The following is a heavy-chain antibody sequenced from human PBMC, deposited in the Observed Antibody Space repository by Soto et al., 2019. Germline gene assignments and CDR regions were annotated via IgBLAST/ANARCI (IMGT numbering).Heavy chain of an antibody. J-gene: IGHJ3*02. Sequence: LSLTCTVSGGSISTYYWTWIRQSPGKGLEWIGYIYRTGSTHYNPSLNSRAAISLGTSRNQFSLQLNSVTAADTAVYFCARQIGDDPFDIWGQGTMVTVSS. CDR2: IYRTGST. V-gene: IGHV4-4*09. CDR1: GGSISTYY. CDR3: ARQIGDDPFDI. D-gene: IGHD3-3*01.